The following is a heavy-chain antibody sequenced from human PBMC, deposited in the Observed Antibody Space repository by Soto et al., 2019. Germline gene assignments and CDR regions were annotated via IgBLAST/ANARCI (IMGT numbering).Heavy chain of an antibody. CDR1: GFTFSSYS. V-gene: IGHV3-48*02. CDR3: ARVRAPTGHIWQLVEGFDY. CDR2: ISSSSSTI. J-gene: IGHJ4*02. Sequence: PGGSLRLSCAASGFTFSSYSMNWVRQAPGKGLEWVSYISSSSSTIYYADSVKGRFTISRDNAKNSLYLQMNSLRDEDTAVYYCARVRAPTGHIWQLVEGFDYWGQGTLVTVSS. D-gene: IGHD6-6*01.